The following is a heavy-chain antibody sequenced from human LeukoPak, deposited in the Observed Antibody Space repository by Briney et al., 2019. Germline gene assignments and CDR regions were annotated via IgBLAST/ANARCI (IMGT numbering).Heavy chain of an antibody. CDR1: GFTFSSYS. D-gene: IGHD6-19*01. CDR3: ARVTAVAGYDY. CDR2: ISSSSSYI. J-gene: IGHJ4*02. V-gene: IGHV3-21*01. Sequence: GGSLRLFCAASGFTFSSYSMNWVRHAPGKGLEWVSSISSSSSYIYYADSVKGRFTISRDNAKNSLYLQMNSLRAEDTAVYYCARVTAVAGYDYWGQGTLVTVSS.